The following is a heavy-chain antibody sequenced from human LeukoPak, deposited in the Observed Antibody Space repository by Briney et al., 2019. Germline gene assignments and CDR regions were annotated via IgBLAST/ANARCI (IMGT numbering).Heavy chain of an antibody. CDR2: IKQDGSEK. V-gene: IGHV3-7*04. CDR1: GFTFSSYW. J-gene: IGHJ3*02. Sequence: GGSLRLSCAASGFTFSSYWMSWVRQAPGKGLEWVANIKQDGSEKYYVDSVKGRFTISRDNAKNSLYLQMNSLRAEDTAVYYCARGGTPPHYDILTKGAFDIWGQGTMVTVSS. CDR3: ARGGTPPHYDILTKGAFDI. D-gene: IGHD3-9*01.